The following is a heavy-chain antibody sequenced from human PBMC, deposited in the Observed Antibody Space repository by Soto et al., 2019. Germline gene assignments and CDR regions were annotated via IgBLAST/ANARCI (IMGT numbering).Heavy chain of an antibody. D-gene: IGHD3-3*01. CDR1: GYTFTRYY. CDR3: ARDFLFGAVRDYGMDV. Sequence: AGVKVSCKASGYTFTRYYMHWVRQAPGHGLQSMGILNPSGSSTSYAQNFQGPVTMTRDTSTSTVYMELSTPRSEATAVYYCARDFLFGAVRDYGMDVWGRGTTVTVSS. V-gene: IGHV1-46*01. J-gene: IGHJ6*02. CDR2: LNPSGSST.